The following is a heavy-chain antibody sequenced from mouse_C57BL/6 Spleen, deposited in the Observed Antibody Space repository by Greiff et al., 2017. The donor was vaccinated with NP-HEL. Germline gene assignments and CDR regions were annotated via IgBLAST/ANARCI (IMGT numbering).Heavy chain of an antibody. V-gene: IGHV1-80*01. CDR1: GYAFSSYW. CDR3: ARNSYGSSWFAY. Sequence: VQLQQSGAELVKPGASVKISCKASGYAFSSYWMNWVKQRPGKGLEWIGQIYPGDGDTNYNGKFKGKATLTAEKSSSTAYMQLSSLTSEDSAVYFCARNSYGSSWFAYWGQGTLVTVSA. CDR2: IYPGDGDT. J-gene: IGHJ3*01. D-gene: IGHD1-1*01.